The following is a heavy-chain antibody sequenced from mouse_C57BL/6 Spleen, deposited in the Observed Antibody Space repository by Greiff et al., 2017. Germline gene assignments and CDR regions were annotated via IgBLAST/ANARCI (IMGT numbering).Heavy chain of an antibody. CDR3: ARDEGNWYFDV. CDR2: ISDGGSYT. J-gene: IGHJ1*03. V-gene: IGHV5-4*01. Sequence: EVQGVESGGGLVKPGGSLKLSCAASGFTFSSYAMSWVRQTPEKRLEWVATISDGGSYTYYPDNVKGRFTISRDNAKNNLYLQMSHLKSEDTAMYYCARDEGNWYFDVWGTGTTVTVSS. CDR1: GFTFSSYA.